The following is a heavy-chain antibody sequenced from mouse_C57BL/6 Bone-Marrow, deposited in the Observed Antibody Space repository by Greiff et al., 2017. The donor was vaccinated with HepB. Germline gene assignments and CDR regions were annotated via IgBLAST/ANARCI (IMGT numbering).Heavy chain of an antibody. Sequence: EVQVVESGGGLVKPGGSLKLSCAASGFTFSSYAMSWVRQTPEKRLEWVATISDGGSYTYYPDNVKGRFTISRDNAKNNLYLQMSHLKSEDTAMYYCAREDTRAYWGQGTLVTVSA. CDR3: AREDTRAY. CDR1: GFTFSSYA. D-gene: IGHD1-1*01. V-gene: IGHV5-4*01. CDR2: ISDGGSYT. J-gene: IGHJ3*01.